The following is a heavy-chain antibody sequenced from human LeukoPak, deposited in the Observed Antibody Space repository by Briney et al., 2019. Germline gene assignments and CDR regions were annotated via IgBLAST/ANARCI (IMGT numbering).Heavy chain of an antibody. D-gene: IGHD5-18*01. V-gene: IGHV7-4-1*02. J-gene: IGHJ6*02. CDR1: GYTFTSYA. CDR2: INTNTGNP. Sequence: GASVKVSCKASGYTFTSYAMNWVRQAPGQGLEWMGWINTNTGNPTYAQGFTGRFVFSLDTSVSTAYLQISSLKAEDTAVYYCARGSYGYGPYYYYYYGMDVWGQGTTATVSS. CDR3: ARGSYGYGPYYYYYYGMDV.